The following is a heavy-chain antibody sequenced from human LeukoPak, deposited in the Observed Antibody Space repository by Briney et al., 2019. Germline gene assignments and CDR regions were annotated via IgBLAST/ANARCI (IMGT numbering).Heavy chain of an antibody. CDR3: ARGSLRSGEFDY. CDR2: ISSSGTTV. J-gene: IGHJ4*02. V-gene: IGHV3-48*03. CDR1: GFKFSTYE. D-gene: IGHD2-21*01. Sequence: PGGSLRLSCAASGFKFSTYEMNWVRQAPGKGLEWVSYISSSGTTVYYADSVKGRFAISRDNAENSLFMQMNSLRAEDTAIYYCARGSLRSGEFDYWGQGTLVTVSA.